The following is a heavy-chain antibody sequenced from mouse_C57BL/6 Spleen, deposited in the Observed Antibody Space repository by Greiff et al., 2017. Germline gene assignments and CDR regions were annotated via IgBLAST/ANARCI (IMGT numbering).Heavy chain of an antibody. CDR2: IDPSDSYT. Sequence: QVQLQQPGAELVMPGASVKLSCKASGYTFTSYWMHWVKQRPGQGLEWIGEIDPSDSYTNSNQKFKGKSTLTVDKSSSTAYMQLSSLPSEGSAVYYCASSPYYGSSPYYAMDYWGQRTSVTVSS. CDR3: ASSPYYGSSPYYAMDY. V-gene: IGHV1-69*01. J-gene: IGHJ4*01. CDR1: GYTFTSYW. D-gene: IGHD1-1*01.